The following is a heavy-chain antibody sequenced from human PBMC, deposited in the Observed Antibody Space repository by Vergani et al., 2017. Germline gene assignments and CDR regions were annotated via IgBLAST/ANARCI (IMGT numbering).Heavy chain of an antibody. CDR2: LSASDRRT. CDR3: AREERSNTSPFVGD. V-gene: IGHV3-23*01. Sequence: EVQLLESGGDLVQPGGSLRLSCAASGFTFIMHAMSWVRQAPGKGLEWVSTLSASDRRTHYADSVKGRFSISRDNSKNTVYLQMNSLKAEDRATYYCAREERSNTSPFVGDWGQGTLVTV. J-gene: IGHJ4*02. D-gene: IGHD2/OR15-2a*01. CDR1: GFTFIMHA.